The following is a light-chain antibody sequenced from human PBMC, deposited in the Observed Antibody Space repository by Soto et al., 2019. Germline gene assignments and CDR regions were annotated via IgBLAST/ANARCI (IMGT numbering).Light chain of an antibody. CDR2: LGS. V-gene: IGKV2-28*01. J-gene: IGKJ4*01. CDR3: MQSLQTPLT. Sequence: DIVMTQSPLSLPVTPGEPASISCRSSQSLLHSKGYNCLDWYLQKPGQSPQLLIYLGSNRASGVPYRFSGSVSGTDFTLRISRVEAEDVGVYYCMQSLQTPLTFGGGTKVEIK. CDR1: QSLLHSKGYNC.